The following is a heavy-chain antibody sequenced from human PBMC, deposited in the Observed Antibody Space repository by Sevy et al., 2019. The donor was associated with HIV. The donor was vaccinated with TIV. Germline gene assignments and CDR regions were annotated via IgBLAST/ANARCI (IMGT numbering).Heavy chain of an antibody. CDR1: GFTFSSYG. Sequence: GGSLRLSCAASGFTFSSYGMHWVRQAPGKGLEWVAVIWYDGSNKYYADSVKGRFTISRDNSKNTLYLQMNSLRAEDTAVNYGARYPSRGFEDAFDIWGQGTMVTVSS. CDR2: IWYDGSNK. J-gene: IGHJ3*02. V-gene: IGHV3-33*01. D-gene: IGHD2-15*01. CDR3: ARYPSRGFEDAFDI.